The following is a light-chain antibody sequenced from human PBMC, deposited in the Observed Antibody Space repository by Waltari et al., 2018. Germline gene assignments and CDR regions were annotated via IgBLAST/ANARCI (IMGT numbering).Light chain of an antibody. CDR2: EFS. V-gene: IGLV2-14*01. Sequence: QSALTQPAPVSGSPGQSITISRTGTSSDVGGYNYVSWYQQHPGKAPKLMIYEFSNRPSGVSNRFSGSKSGNTASLTISGLQAEDEADYYCSSYTSSSPNWVFGGGTKLTVL. CDR1: SSDVGGYNY. J-gene: IGLJ3*02. CDR3: SSYTSSSPNWV.